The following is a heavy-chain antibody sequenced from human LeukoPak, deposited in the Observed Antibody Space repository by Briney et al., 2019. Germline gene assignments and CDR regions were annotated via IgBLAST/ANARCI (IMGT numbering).Heavy chain of an antibody. CDR3: ARVGGYSGYGGDY. Sequence: GGSLRLSCAASGFTFSSYWMSWVRQAPGKGLEWVANIKQDGSAKYYVDSVKGRFTISRDNAKNSLYLQMNSLRAEDTAVYYCARVGGYSGYGGDYWGQGTLVTVSS. CDR1: GFTFSSYW. J-gene: IGHJ4*02. D-gene: IGHD5-12*01. V-gene: IGHV3-7*01. CDR2: IKQDGSAK.